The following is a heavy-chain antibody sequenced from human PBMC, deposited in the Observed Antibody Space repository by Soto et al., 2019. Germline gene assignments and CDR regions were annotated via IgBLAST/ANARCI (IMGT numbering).Heavy chain of an antibody. V-gene: IGHV3-23*01. CDR2: ISGSGATT. Sequence: EVQLLESGGGLVQPGGSLRLSCAASGLTFSSYAMTWVRQAPGKGLEWVSSISGSGATTYYADSVKGRFTISRDNSASTLYLQMNSLRAEDTAVYYCAKGWGTSGSFLIDYWGQGTLVTVST. CDR3: AKGWGTSGSFLIDY. D-gene: IGHD3-10*01. J-gene: IGHJ4*02. CDR1: GLTFSSYA.